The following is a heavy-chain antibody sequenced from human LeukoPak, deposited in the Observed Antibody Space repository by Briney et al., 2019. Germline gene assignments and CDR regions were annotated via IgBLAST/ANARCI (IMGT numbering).Heavy chain of an antibody. CDR2: ISSSSSYI. J-gene: IGHJ4*02. CDR3: ARDAPVVPTGYFDY. D-gene: IGHD2-2*01. CDR1: GFTFSRYS. Sequence: GGSLRLSCAASGFTFSRYSMNWVRQAPGKGLEWVSSISSSSSYIHYADSVKGRFTISRDNAKNSLYLQMNRLKAEDTAVCYCARDAPVVPTGYFDYWGQGTLVTVSS. V-gene: IGHV3-21*01.